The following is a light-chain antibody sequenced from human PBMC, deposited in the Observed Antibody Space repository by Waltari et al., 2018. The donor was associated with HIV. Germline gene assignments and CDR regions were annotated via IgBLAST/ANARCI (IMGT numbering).Light chain of an antibody. J-gene: IGLJ3*02. V-gene: IGLV2-11*01. CDR3: CSYATRYTWV. Sequence: QSALTQPRSVSGSPGQSVTISCTGTNSHLGAYKFFSWYQQHRGKAPKLMIYDVSTRASGVPDRFSGSKSGDTASLTISGLQAEDEGDYYCCSYATRYTWVFGGGTKLTVL. CDR1: NSHLGAYKF. CDR2: DVS.